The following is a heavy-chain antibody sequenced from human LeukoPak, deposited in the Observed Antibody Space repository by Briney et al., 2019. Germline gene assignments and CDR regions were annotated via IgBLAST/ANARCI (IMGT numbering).Heavy chain of an antibody. CDR3: ARYSVMVRGVTDYYYGMDV. Sequence: SETLSLTCTVSGGSISSGGYYWSWIRQHPGKGLEWIGYIYYSGSTYYNPSLKSRVTISVDTSKNQFSLKLSSVTAADTAVYYCARYSVMVRGVTDYYYGMDVWGQGTTVTVSS. J-gene: IGHJ6*02. CDR2: IYYSGST. V-gene: IGHV4-31*03. CDR1: GGSISSGGYY. D-gene: IGHD3-10*01.